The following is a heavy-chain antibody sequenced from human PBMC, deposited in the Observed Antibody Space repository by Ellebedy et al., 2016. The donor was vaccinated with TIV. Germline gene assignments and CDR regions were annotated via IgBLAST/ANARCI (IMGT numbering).Heavy chain of an antibody. J-gene: IGHJ4*02. CDR2: ISGSGGST. CDR3: AKRGGYYGSGADY. CDR1: GFTFSSSA. Sequence: GGSLRLXXAASGFTFSSSAMSWVRQAPGKGLEWVSAISGSGGSTYYADSVKGRFTISRDNSKNTLYLQMNSLRAEDTAVYYCAKRGGYYGSGADYWGQGTLVTVSS. D-gene: IGHD3-10*01. V-gene: IGHV3-23*01.